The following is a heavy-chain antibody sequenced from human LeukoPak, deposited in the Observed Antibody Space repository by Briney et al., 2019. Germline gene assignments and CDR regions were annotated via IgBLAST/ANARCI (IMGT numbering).Heavy chain of an antibody. CDR1: GYTFTSYY. J-gene: IGHJ4*02. Sequence: ASVKVSCKASGYTFTSYYMRWVRQAPGQGLEWMGIINPSGGSTSYAQKFQGRVTMTRDTSTSTVYMELSSLRSEDTAVYYCARAYYYDSSGFSPVWSVGDYWGQGTLVTVSS. CDR3: ARAYYYDSSGFSPVWSVGDY. V-gene: IGHV1-46*01. D-gene: IGHD3-22*01. CDR2: INPSGGST.